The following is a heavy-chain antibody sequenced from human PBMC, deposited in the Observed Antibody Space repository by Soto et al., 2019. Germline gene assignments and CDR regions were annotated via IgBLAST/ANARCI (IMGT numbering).Heavy chain of an antibody. V-gene: IGHV1-18*01. CDR3: ARVTVVPAALGLDAFDI. CDR1: GYTFTSYG. CDR2: ISAYNGNT. Sequence: ASVKVSCKASGYTFTSYGIIWVRQAPGQGLEWMGWISAYNGNTNYAQKLQGRVTMTTDTSTSTAYMELRSLRSDDTAVYYCARVTVVPAALGLDAFDIWGQGTMVTVSS. J-gene: IGHJ3*02. D-gene: IGHD2-2*01.